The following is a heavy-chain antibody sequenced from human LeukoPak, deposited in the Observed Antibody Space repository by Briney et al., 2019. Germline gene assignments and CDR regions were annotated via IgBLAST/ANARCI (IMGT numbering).Heavy chain of an antibody. V-gene: IGHV5-51*01. D-gene: IGHD4-17*01. Sequence: GESLKISCKNSGYSFTNYWIGWVRQMPGKGLEWMGIIHSADSNTKYSPSFQGQVTISADKSISTAYLQWSGLKASDTAMYYCAGARHGDYRWDYWGQGTLVTVSS. CDR2: IHSADSNT. CDR3: AGARHGDYRWDY. J-gene: IGHJ4*02. CDR1: GYSFTNYW.